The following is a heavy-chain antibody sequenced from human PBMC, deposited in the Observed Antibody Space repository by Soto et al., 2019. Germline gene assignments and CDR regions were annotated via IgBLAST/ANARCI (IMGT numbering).Heavy chain of an antibody. CDR2: ISYDGSNK. Sequence: QVQLVESGGGVVQPGRSLRLSCAASGFTFSSYAMHWVRQAPGKGLEWVAVISYDGSNKYYADSVKGRFTISRDNSKNPLYRQMNSLRDEDRAVYYGAGGSLYYYRGGYADYWGQGTLVTVSS. CDR1: GFTFSSYA. V-gene: IGHV3-30-3*01. CDR3: AGGSLYYYRGGYADY. J-gene: IGHJ4*02. D-gene: IGHD3-22*01.